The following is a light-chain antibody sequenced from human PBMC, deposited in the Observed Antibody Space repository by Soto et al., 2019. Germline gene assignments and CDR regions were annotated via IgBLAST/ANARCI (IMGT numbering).Light chain of an antibody. Sequence: EIELTQSPCTLSLSPGERATLSCRPSQSVSSTYLDWYQQKPGQAPRLLIYSSSSRATVIPDRFSGGASATDFTLTISRLEPEDFAVYYCRHYINSQWTFGQGTKLEIK. CDR3: RHYINSQWT. CDR1: QSVSSTY. J-gene: IGKJ1*01. V-gene: IGKV3-20*01. CDR2: SSS.